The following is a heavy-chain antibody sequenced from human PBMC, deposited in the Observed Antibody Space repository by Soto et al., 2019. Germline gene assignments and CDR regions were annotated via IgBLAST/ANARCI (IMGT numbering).Heavy chain of an antibody. Sequence: SETLSLTCTVSGGSVSSGSYYWSWIRQPPGKGLEWIGYIYYSGSTNYNPSLKSRVTISVDTSKNQFSLKLSSVTAADTAAYYCARVRLGYSSSSGKWFDPWGQGTLVTVSS. V-gene: IGHV4-61*01. CDR1: GGSVSSGSYY. J-gene: IGHJ5*02. CDR2: IYYSGST. CDR3: ARVRLGYSSSSGKWFDP. D-gene: IGHD6-6*01.